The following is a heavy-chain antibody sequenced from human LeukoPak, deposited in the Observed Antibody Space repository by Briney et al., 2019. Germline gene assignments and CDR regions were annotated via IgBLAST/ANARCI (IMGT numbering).Heavy chain of an antibody. Sequence: GGSLRLSCAASGFAFSKYGMHWVRQAPGKGLEWLAIIWYDGNNKYYADSVKGRFTISRDNSENALFLEMNELRVEDTAMYYCAREWGLIAVAGGPGYWGQGTLVTVSS. D-gene: IGHD6-19*01. CDR1: GFAFSKYG. CDR2: IWYDGNNK. V-gene: IGHV3-33*01. CDR3: AREWGLIAVAGGPGY. J-gene: IGHJ4*02.